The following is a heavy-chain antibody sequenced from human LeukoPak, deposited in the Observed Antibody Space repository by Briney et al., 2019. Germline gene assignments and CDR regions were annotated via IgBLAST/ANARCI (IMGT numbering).Heavy chain of an antibody. J-gene: IGHJ3*02. V-gene: IGHV3-23*01. CDR1: GFTFSSSA. CDR3: AKDTSGWYDLGSFDI. Sequence: GGSLRLSCAASGFTFSSSAMSWVRQAPGRGLEWVAAITDGGGSTYYADSVKGRFTISRDNSKNTLYLQMYSLRAEDTAKYYCAKDTSGWYDLGSFDIWGQGTMVTVSS. D-gene: IGHD6-19*01. CDR2: ITDGGGST.